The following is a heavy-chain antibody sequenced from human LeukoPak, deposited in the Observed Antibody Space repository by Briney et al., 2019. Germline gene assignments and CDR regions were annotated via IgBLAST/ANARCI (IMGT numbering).Heavy chain of an antibody. CDR1: GITFSNYA. D-gene: IGHD1-26*01. CDR2: ISGSGGLT. J-gene: IGHJ4*02. V-gene: IGHV3-23*01. CDR3: ARDRWELLGIDY. Sequence: GGSLRLSCVASGITFSNYAMSWVRQAPGKGLEWVSGISGSGGLTYYADSVRGRFTISRDNSKNTLYLQMNSLRAEDTAVYYCARDRWELLGIDYWGQGTLVTVSS.